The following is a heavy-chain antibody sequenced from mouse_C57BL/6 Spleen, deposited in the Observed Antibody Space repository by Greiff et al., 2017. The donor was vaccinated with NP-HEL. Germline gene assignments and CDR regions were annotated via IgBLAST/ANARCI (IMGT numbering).Heavy chain of an antibody. CDR3: ARVTTVVPYYYAMDY. Sequence: QVQLKQPGAELVRPGSSVKLSCKASGYTFTSYWMHWVKQRPIQGLEWIGNIDPSDSETHYNQKFKDKATLTVDKSSSTAYMQLSSLTSEDSAVYYCARVTTVVPYYYAMDYWGQGTSVTVSS. J-gene: IGHJ4*01. CDR2: IDPSDSET. D-gene: IGHD1-1*01. V-gene: IGHV1-52*01. CDR1: GYTFTSYW.